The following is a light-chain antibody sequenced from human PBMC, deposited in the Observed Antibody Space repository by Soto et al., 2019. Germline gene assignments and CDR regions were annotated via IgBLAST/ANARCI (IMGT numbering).Light chain of an antibody. CDR1: SSDVGGYNY. Sequence: QSALTQPASVSGSPGQSITISCTGASSDVGGYNYVSWYQQHPGKAPKLMIYAVSNRPSGVFSRFSGSKSGNTASLTIPGLQAEDEGDYYCSSYTSSSTLDWVFGGGTKLTVL. CDR3: SSYTSSSTLDWV. V-gene: IGLV2-14*01. CDR2: AVS. J-gene: IGLJ3*02.